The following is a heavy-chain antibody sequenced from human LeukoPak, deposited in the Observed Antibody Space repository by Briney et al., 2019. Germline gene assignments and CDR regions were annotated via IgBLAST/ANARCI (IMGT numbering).Heavy chain of an antibody. CDR2: ISGSGGST. CDR3: ARGPYSSNWYVDY. D-gene: IGHD6-13*01. J-gene: IGHJ4*02. Sequence: GGSLRLSCAASGFTFSSYAMSWVRQAPGKGLEWVSAISGSGGSTYYADSVKGRFTVSRDSAKNSLYLQMNSLRAEDTAVYYCARGPYSSNWYVDYWGQGTLVTVAS. V-gene: IGHV3-23*01. CDR1: GFTFSSYA.